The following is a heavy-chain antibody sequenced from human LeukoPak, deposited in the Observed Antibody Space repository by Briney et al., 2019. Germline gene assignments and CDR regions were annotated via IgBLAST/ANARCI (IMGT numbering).Heavy chain of an antibody. CDR3: ARDREYCSSTSCYPDY. CDR2: IIPIFGTA. Sequence: SVKVSCKASGGTFSSYAISWVRQAPGQGLEWMGRIIPIFGTANYAQKFQGRVTITTDESTSTAYMELRSLRSDDTAVYYCARDREYCSSTSCYPDYWGQGTLVTVSS. J-gene: IGHJ4*02. D-gene: IGHD2-2*01. CDR1: GGTFSSYA. V-gene: IGHV1-69*05.